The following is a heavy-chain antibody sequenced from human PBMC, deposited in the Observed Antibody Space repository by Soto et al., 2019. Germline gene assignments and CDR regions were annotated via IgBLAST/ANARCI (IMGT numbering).Heavy chain of an antibody. CDR2: IIPIFGTA. J-gene: IGHJ4*02. Sequence: SVKVSCKASGGTFSSYAISWVRQAPGQGLEWMGGIIPIFGTANYAQKFQGRVTITADESTSTAYMELSSLRSEDTAVYYCARSYYYDSSGYSDFDYWGQGTLVTVSS. D-gene: IGHD3-22*01. CDR1: GGTFSSYA. V-gene: IGHV1-69*13. CDR3: ARSYYYDSSGYSDFDY.